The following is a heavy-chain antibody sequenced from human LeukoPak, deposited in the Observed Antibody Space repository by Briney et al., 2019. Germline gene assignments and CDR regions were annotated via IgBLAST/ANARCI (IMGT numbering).Heavy chain of an antibody. D-gene: IGHD6-19*01. CDR3: ARRAGESSGWAHFDY. V-gene: IGHV3-21*01. J-gene: IGHJ4*02. CDR2: ISRTGNI. CDR1: GFTFSTYT. Sequence: PGGSLRLSCAASGFTFSTYTMHSVRQTPGKGLYWISSISRTGNIYYADSLKGRFTISRDNAKNSLFLQMNSLRAQDTAVYYCARRAGESSGWAHFDYWGQGALLTVSS.